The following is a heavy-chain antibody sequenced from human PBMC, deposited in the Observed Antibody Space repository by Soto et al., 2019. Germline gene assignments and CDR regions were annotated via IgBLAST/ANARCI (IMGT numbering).Heavy chain of an antibody. CDR3: ATSDPLAAYYRGDYYYYYMDV. Sequence: SETLSLTCAVYGGSFSGYYWSWIRQPPGKGLEWIGEINHSGSTNYDPSLKSRVTISVDTSKNQFSLKLSSVTAADTAVYYCATSDPLAAYYRGDYYYYYMDVWGKGTTVTGSS. J-gene: IGHJ6*03. V-gene: IGHV4-34*01. D-gene: IGHD2-15*01. CDR1: GGSFSGYY. CDR2: INHSGST.